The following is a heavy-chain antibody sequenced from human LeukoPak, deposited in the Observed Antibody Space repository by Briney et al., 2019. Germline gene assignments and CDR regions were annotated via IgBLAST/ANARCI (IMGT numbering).Heavy chain of an antibody. CDR3: ARGLTYYDILTAYYTFPYFDY. J-gene: IGHJ4*02. V-gene: IGHV4-59*01. D-gene: IGHD3-9*01. Sequence: PSETLSLTCTVSGGSISSYYWSWIRRPPGRGLEWIGYIYYSGTTNYNPSLKSRVTISVDTSKNQFSLKLSSVTAADTAVYDCARGLTYYDILTAYYTFPYFDYWGQGTLVTVSS. CDR2: IYYSGTT. CDR1: GGSISSYY.